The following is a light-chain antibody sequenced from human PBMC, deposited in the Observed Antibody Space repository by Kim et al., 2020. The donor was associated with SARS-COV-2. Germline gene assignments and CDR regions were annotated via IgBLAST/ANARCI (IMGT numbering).Light chain of an antibody. CDR1: SSDVGSYNL. J-gene: IGLJ1*01. CDR2: EVS. Sequence: QSSTFSCTGTSSDVGSYNLVSWYQQHPGKAPKLMIYEVSKRPSGVSNRFSGSKSGNTASLTISGLQAEDEADYYCCSYAGSSTYVFGTGTKVTVL. CDR3: CSYAGSSTYV. V-gene: IGLV2-23*02.